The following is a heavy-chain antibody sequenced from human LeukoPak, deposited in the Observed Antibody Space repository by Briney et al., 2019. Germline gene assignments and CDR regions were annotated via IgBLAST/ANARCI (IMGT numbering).Heavy chain of an antibody. CDR2: ISAYNGNT. V-gene: IGHV1-18*01. CDR3: ARDHYDSSGYYYPSLGY. J-gene: IGHJ4*02. Sequence: ASETVSCKASGYTFTSYGISWVRQAPGQGREGMGWISAYNGNTNYAQKLQGRVTMTTDTSTSTAYMELRSLRSDDTAVYYCARDHYDSSGYYYPSLGYWGQGTLVTVSS. D-gene: IGHD3-22*01. CDR1: GYTFTSYG.